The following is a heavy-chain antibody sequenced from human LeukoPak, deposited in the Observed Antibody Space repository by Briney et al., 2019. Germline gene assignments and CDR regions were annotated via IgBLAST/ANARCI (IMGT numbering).Heavy chain of an antibody. CDR3: ARGGWPFDY. D-gene: IGHD6-19*01. CDR2: IYHSGST. CDR1: GYSISSGYY. J-gene: IGHJ4*02. Sequence: SETLSLTCTVSGYSISSGYYWGWIRQPPGKGLEWIGSIYHSGSTYYNPSLKSRVTISVDTSKNQFSLKLSSVTAADTAVYYCARGGWPFDYWGQGTLVTVSS. V-gene: IGHV4-38-2*02.